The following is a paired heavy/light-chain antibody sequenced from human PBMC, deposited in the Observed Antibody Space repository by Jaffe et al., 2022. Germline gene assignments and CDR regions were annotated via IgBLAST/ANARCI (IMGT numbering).Light chain of an antibody. CDR3: ATWDRTLSAGL. Sequence: QSVLTQPPSVSAAPGQKVTISCSGSTSNIGNNYVSWYQRLPGTAPKLLIYDNNKRPSGIPDRFSGSKSGTSATLGITGLQTGDEADYYCATWDRTLSAGLFGGGTKLTVL. CDR2: DNN. J-gene: IGLJ2*01. V-gene: IGLV1-51*01. CDR1: TSNIGNNY.
Heavy chain of an antibody. J-gene: IGHJ6*03. CDR3: AKDAALPHSYYMDV. CDR2: IRSDGNNK. V-gene: IGHV3-30*02. Sequence: QVQLVESGGGVVQPGGSLRLSCVASGFTFSTHWVRQAPGKGLEWVAFIRSDGNNKYYADSVKGRFTISRDNSNNTLYLQMNSLRAEDTAVYYCAKDAALPHSYYMDVWGKGTTVTVS. D-gene: IGHD6-25*01. CDR1: GFTFST.